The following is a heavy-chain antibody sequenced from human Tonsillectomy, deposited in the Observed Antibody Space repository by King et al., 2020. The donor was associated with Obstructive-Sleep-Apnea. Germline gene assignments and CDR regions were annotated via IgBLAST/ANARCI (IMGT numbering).Heavy chain of an antibody. CDR1: GFTFDDYA. CDR3: AKATTSGGIWYFDL. V-gene: IGHV3-9*01. J-gene: IGHJ2*01. D-gene: IGHD6-19*01. Sequence: VQLVESGGGLVQPGRSLRLSCAASGFTFDDYAMHWVRQAPGKGLEWFSGISWNSGSIAYADSVKGRFTIYRDSAKNSLYLQMNSPRTEDTALYYCAKATTSGGIWYFDLWGRGTLVTVSS. CDR2: ISWNSGSI.